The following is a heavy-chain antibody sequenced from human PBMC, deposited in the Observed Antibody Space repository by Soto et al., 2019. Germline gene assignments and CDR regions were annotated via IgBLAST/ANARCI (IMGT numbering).Heavy chain of an antibody. Sequence: SETLSLTCTVSAGSINTFYWSWVRQPAGKGLEWIGRIFSSGSTSFNPSLESRVAMSVDTSKNHFSLNLSSVTAADMAVYCCAREGSHSAYNFAHGIQLWSFDFWGQGALVTVSS. D-gene: IGHD5-12*01. V-gene: IGHV4-4*07. CDR1: AGSINTFY. J-gene: IGHJ4*02. CDR3: AREGSHSAYNFAHGIQLWSFDF. CDR2: IFSSGST.